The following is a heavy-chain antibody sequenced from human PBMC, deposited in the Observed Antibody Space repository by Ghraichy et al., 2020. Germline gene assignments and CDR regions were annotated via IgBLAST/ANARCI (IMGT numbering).Heavy chain of an antibody. CDR2: IYYSGSA. Sequence: SETLSLTCTVSGGSITSSSYYWGWIRQPPGKGLEWIGNIYYSGSAYYNPSLKSRVTISIDTSKKQFSLKLSSVTAADTAFYYCARAIATTFDYWGQGTLVTVSS. V-gene: IGHV4-39*01. CDR3: ARAIATTFDY. CDR1: GGSITSSSYY. J-gene: IGHJ4*02. D-gene: IGHD4-17*01.